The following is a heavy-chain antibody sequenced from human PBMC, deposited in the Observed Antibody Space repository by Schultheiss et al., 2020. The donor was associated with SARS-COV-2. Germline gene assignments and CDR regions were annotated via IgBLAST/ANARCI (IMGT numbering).Heavy chain of an antibody. V-gene: IGHV6-1*01. CDR3: ARDACSDGTCYHGLDV. D-gene: IGHD2-15*01. Sequence: SETLSLTCDISGDSVSSDSAAWIWVRQSPSRGLEWLGRIYYRSRRSKWYNEYALSVESRITFNADSSKNQFSLHLTSVTPDDTGVYYCARDACSDGTCYHGLDVWGQGTTVTVSS. CDR2: IYYRSRRSKWYN. J-gene: IGHJ6*02. CDR1: GDSVSSDSAA.